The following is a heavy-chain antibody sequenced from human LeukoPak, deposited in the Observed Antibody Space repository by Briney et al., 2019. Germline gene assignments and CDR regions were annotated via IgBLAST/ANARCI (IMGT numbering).Heavy chain of an antibody. D-gene: IGHD6-6*01. CDR1: GYSFTNYW. CDR2: LYPGDSDT. V-gene: IGHV5-51*01. CDR3: ARPSYSSSRYYYYGMDV. Sequence: GESLKISCKGSGYSFTNYWIGWVRQMPGKGLEWMGILYPGDSDTRYSPSFQGQVTISADKSISTAYLQWSSLKASDTAMYYCARPSYSSSRYYYYGMDVWGQGTTVTVSS. J-gene: IGHJ6*02.